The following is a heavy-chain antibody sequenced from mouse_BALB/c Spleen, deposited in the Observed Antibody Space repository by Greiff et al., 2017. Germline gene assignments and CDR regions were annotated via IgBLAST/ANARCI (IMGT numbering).Heavy chain of an antibody. CDR2: ISSGGGNT. CDR3: ARSHYFDY. CDR1: GFTFSSYT. Sequence: EVMLVESGGGLVKPGGSLKLSCAASGFTFSSYTMSWVRQTPEKRLEWVATISSGGGNTYYPDSVKGRFTISRDNAKNNLYLQMSSLRSEDTALYYCARSHYFDYWGQGTTLTVSS. V-gene: IGHV5-9*03. J-gene: IGHJ2*01.